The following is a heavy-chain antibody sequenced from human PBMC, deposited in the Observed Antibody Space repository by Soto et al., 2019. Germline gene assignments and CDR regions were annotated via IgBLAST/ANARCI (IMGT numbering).Heavy chain of an antibody. CDR2: ISGSGGST. J-gene: IGHJ6*02. CDR1: GFTFSSYA. Sequence: PGGSLRLSCAASGFTFSSYAMSWVRQAPGKGLEWVSAISGSGGSTYYADSVKGRFTISRDNSKNTLYLQMNSLRAEDTAVYYCAKDKFGIAAAGHYYYYYGMDVWGQGTTVTVSS. CDR3: AKDKFGIAAAGHYYYYYGMDV. V-gene: IGHV3-23*01. D-gene: IGHD6-13*01.